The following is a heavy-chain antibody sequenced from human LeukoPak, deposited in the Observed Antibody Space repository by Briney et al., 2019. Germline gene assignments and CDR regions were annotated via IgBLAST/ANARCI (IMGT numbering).Heavy chain of an antibody. Sequence: PGGSLRLSCAASGFTFSSYEMNWVRQAPGKGLEWVAVISYDGSNKYYADSVKGRFTISRDNSKNTLYLQMNSLRAEDTAVYYCAKDLHYYGSGSLGQYWGQGTLVTVSS. V-gene: IGHV3-30*18. CDR2: ISYDGSNK. J-gene: IGHJ4*02. CDR3: AKDLHYYGSGSLGQY. D-gene: IGHD3-10*01. CDR1: GFTFSSYE.